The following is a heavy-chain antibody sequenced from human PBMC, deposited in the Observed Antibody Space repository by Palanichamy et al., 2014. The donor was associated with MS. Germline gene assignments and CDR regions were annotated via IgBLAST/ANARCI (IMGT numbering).Heavy chain of an antibody. CDR1: GGSISSYY. CDR2: IYYSGST. J-gene: IGHJ4*02. V-gene: IGHV4-59*08. CDR3: ARRKSGSYSLDY. Sequence: QVQLQESGPGLVKPSETLSLTCTASGGSISSYYWSWIRQPPGKGLEWIGCIYYSGSTNYNPSLKSRVTISVDTSKNQFPLSVTAADTAVYYCARRKSGSYSLDYWGRGTLVTVSS. D-gene: IGHD1-26*01.